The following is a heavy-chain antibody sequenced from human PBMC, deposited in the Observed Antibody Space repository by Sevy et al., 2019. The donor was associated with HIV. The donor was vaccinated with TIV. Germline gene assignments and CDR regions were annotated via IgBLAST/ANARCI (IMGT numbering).Heavy chain of an antibody. CDR1: GFTFSSYA. J-gene: IGHJ4*02. V-gene: IGHV3-23*01. Sequence: GGSLRLSCAASGFTFSSYAMSWVRQAPGKGLEWVSAISGSGGSTYYADSVKGRFTISRDNSKNTLYLQMNSLRAEDTAVYYCANDQDSSGYYWGVGYWGQGTLVTVSS. CDR2: ISGSGGST. CDR3: ANDQDSSGYYWGVGY. D-gene: IGHD3-22*01.